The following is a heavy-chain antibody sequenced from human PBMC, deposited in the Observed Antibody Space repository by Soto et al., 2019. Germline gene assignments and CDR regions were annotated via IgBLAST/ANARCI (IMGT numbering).Heavy chain of an antibody. V-gene: IGHV3-30*18. Sequence: QVQLVESGGGVVQPGRSLRLSCAASGFTFSSYGMHWVRQAPGKGLEWVAVISYDGSNKYYADSVKGRFTISRDNSKNTLYLQMNSLRAEDTAVYYCAKARGYFSGGSCYPHYWGQGTLVTVSS. D-gene: IGHD2-15*01. J-gene: IGHJ4*02. CDR3: AKARGYFSGGSCYPHY. CDR1: GFTFSSYG. CDR2: ISYDGSNK.